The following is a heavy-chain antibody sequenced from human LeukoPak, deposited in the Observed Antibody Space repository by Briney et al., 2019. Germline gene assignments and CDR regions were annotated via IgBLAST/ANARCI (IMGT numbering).Heavy chain of an antibody. Sequence: SGTLSLTCTVSGGSISSYYWSWIRQPAGKGLEWIGRIYTSGSTNYNPSLKSRVTMSVDTSKNQFSLKLSSVTAADTAVYYCAREGPNLYSSSWAPIPHYYYYGMDVWGQGTTVTVSS. CDR1: GGSISSYY. D-gene: IGHD6-13*01. V-gene: IGHV4-4*07. CDR3: AREGPNLYSSSWAPIPHYYYYGMDV. CDR2: IYTSGST. J-gene: IGHJ6*02.